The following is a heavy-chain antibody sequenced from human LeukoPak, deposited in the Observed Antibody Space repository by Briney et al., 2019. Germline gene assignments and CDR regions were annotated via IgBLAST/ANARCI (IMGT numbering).Heavy chain of an antibody. J-gene: IGHJ4*02. Sequence: GGSLRLSCAASGINLSKYWMHWVRQAPGKGLVWVSRIDSEGIGTSYADSVKGRFTISRDNAKKTLFLQMNSLRAEDTAVYYCARDYSYSSSAAPHTWGQGTLVTVSS. CDR3: ARDYSYSSSAAPHT. CDR1: GINLSKYW. V-gene: IGHV3-74*01. CDR2: IDSEGIGT. D-gene: IGHD6-6*01.